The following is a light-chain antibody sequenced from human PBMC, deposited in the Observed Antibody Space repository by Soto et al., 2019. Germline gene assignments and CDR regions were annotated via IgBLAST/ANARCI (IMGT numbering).Light chain of an antibody. CDR2: SSN. J-gene: IGLJ3*02. CDR3: AAWEDSLSGWV. CDR1: SSNIESNS. V-gene: IGLV1-44*01. Sequence: QPVLTQPPSASGTPGQRVTISCSGSSSNIESNSVNWYQQLPGTAPKLLIYSSNQRPSGVPDRFSGSKSGTSASLAISGLQSEDEADYYCAAWEDSLSGWVFGGGTKLTVL.